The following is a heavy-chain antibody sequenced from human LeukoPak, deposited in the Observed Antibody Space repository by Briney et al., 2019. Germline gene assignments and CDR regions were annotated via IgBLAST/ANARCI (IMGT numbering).Heavy chain of an antibody. CDR3: ARIFRNGYYDSSGYVDY. Sequence: GGSLRLSCAASGFTFGSYAMSWVRQAPGKGLEWVSGIGGTGGSTYYADSVEGRLTISRDNSKNTLYLQMNSLRAEDTAVYYCARIFRNGYYDSSGYVDYWGQGTLVTVSS. CDR1: GFTFGSYA. V-gene: IGHV3-23*01. CDR2: IGGTGGST. D-gene: IGHD3-22*01. J-gene: IGHJ4*02.